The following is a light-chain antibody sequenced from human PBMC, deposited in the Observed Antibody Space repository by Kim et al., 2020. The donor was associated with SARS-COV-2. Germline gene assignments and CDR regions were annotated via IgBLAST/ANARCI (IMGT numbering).Light chain of an antibody. CDR2: SNN. V-gene: IGLV1-44*01. CDR1: SSNIGRKT. Sequence: GQSVTLSCSGSSSNIGRKTVNWHQQRPGTAPKLLMYSNNQRPSGVPDRFSGSKSGTSASLAISGLQSEDEADYYCAAWDDSLNGVGFGGGTQLTVL. CDR3: AAWDDSLNGVG. J-gene: IGLJ2*01.